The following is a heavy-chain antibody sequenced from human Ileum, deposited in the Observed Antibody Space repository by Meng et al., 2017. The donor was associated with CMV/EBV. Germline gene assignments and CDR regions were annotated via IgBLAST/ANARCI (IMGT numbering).Heavy chain of an antibody. CDR2: IYSGGTT. J-gene: IGHJ3*02. CDR3: ARDLGPKHDYNWRAFDI. Sequence: GESLKISCAASGVAVSSNFFSWVRQAPGKGLEWVSVIYSGGTTYYTESVNGRFTISRDGSKNMVFLQMNSLRPEDTAMYYCARDLGPKHDYNWRAFDIWGQGTMVT. V-gene: IGHV3-66*02. CDR1: GVAVSSNF. D-gene: IGHD5-24*01.